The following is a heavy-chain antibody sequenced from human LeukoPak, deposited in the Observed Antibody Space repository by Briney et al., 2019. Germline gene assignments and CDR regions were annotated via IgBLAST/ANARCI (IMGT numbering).Heavy chain of an antibody. CDR2: IRSKAYGGTT. CDR3: TTVLAYCSSTSCPLS. CDR1: GFTFGDYA. J-gene: IGHJ5*02. D-gene: IGHD2-2*01. V-gene: IGHV3-49*03. Sequence: GGSLRLSCTASGFTFGDYAMSWFRQAPGKGLEWVGFIRSKAYGGTTEYAASVKGRFTISRDDSKSIAYLQMNSLKTEDTAVYYCTTVLAYCSSTSCPLSWGQGTLVTVSS.